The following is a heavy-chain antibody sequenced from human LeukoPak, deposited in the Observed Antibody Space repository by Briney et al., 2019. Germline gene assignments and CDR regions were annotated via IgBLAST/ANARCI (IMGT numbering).Heavy chain of an antibody. CDR3: ANDYYDSSGYYYAFDI. CDR1: GFTFYNYA. V-gene: IGHV3-23*01. D-gene: IGHD3-22*01. CDR2: ISGSGDST. Sequence: GGSLRLSCAASGFTFYNYAMSWVCQAPGKGLERVSTISGSGDSTYYADSVKGRFTISRDNSRNTLYLQMNSLRAEDTTVYYCANDYYDSSGYYYAFDIWGQGTMVTVSS. J-gene: IGHJ3*02.